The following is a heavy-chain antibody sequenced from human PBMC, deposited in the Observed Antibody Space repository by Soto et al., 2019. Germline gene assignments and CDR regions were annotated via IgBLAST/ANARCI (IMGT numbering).Heavy chain of an antibody. V-gene: IGHV3-21*04. D-gene: IGHD5-12*01. CDR2: ISSSSSYI. CDR3: HGYGY. J-gene: IGHJ4*02. CDR1: GFTFSNYA. Sequence: GGSLRLSCAASGFTFSNYAMSWVRQAPGRGLEWVSSISSSSSYIYYADSVKGRFTISRDASKNTLYLQMNSLRGEDTALYYCHGYGYWGQGTLVTVSS.